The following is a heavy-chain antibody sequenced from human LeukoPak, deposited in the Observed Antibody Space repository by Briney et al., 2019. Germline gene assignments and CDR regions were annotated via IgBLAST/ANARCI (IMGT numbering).Heavy chain of an antibody. CDR2: IIPIFGTA. CDR1: GGTFSSYA. J-gene: IGHJ4*02. D-gene: IGHD3-22*01. Sequence: ASVKVSCKASGGTFSSYAISWVRQAPGQGLEWMGGIIPIFGTANYAQKFQGRVTITADESTSTAYMELSSLRSEDTAVDYCARSGAYYYDSSGYYHQWGQGTLVTVSS. CDR3: ARSGAYYYDSSGYYHQ. V-gene: IGHV1-69*13.